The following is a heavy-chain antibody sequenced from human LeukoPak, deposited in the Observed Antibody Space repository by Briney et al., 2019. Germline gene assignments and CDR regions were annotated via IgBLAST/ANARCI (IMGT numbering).Heavy chain of an antibody. D-gene: IGHD1-26*01. CDR1: GDSFSSNSAA. J-gene: IGHJ2*01. V-gene: IGHV6-1*01. CDR2: TYYRSKWYN. CDR3: ARAGRWVGATSYWYFDL. Sequence: SQTLSLTCAISGDSFSSNSAAWTWIRQSPSRGLEWLGRTYYRSKWYNDYAVSVKSRITINPDTSKNQFSLQLNSVTPEDTAVYYCARAGRWVGATSYWYFDLWGRGTLVTVSS.